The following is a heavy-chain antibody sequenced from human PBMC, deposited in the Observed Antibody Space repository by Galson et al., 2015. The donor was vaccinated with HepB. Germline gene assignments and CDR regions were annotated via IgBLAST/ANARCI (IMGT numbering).Heavy chain of an antibody. V-gene: IGHV1-69*10. J-gene: IGHJ6*03. D-gene: IGHD2-2*01. CDR3: ARGRRDCSSTSCYGFLMYYYMDV. CDR1: GGTFSSYA. CDR2: IIPIFGIA. Sequence: SVKVSCKASGGTFSSYAISWVRQAPGQGLEWMGGIIPIFGIANYAQKFQGRVTMTRNTSISTAYMELSSLRSEDTAVYYCARGRRDCSSTSCYGFLMYYYMDVWGKGTTVTVSS.